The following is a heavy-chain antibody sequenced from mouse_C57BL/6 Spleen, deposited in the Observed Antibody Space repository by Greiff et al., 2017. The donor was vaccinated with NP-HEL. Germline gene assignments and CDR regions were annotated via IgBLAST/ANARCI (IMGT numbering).Heavy chain of an antibody. D-gene: IGHD2-4*01. CDR2: IDPSDSYT. CDR1: GYTFTSYW. CDR3: ARRYDYDGYYFDY. V-gene: IGHV1-50*01. Sequence: QVQLQQPGAELVKPGASVKLSCKASGYTFTSYWMQWVKQRPGQGLEWIGEIDPSDSYTNYNQKFKGKATLTVDTSSSTAYMQLSSLTSEDSAVYYCARRYDYDGYYFDYWGQGTTLTVSS. J-gene: IGHJ2*01.